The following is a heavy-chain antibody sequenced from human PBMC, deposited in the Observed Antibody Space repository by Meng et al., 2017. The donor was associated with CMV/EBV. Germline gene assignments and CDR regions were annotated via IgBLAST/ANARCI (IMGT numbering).Heavy chain of an antibody. V-gene: IGHV4-59*01. J-gene: IGHJ4*02. CDR3: ARTVVEYSSSSWHYFDY. Sequence: SCTVSGGSISSYYWSWIRQPPGKGLEWIGYIYYSGSTNYNPYLKSRVTISVDTSKNQFSLKLSTVTAADTAVYYCARTVVEYSSSSWHYFDYWGQGTLVTVSS. CDR2: IYYSGST. D-gene: IGHD6-6*01. CDR1: GGSISSYY.